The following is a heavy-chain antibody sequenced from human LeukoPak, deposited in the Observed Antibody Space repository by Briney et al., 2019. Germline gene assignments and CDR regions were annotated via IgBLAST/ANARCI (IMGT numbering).Heavy chain of an antibody. CDR2: IIPIFGTA. Sequence: SVKVSCKASGGTFSSYAISWVRQAPGQGLEWMGGIIPIFGTANYAQKFQGRVTITADESTSTAYMELSSLRSEDTAVYYCARYDFWSGGYYYGMDVWGQGTTVTVSS. CDR3: ARYDFWSGGYYYGMDV. J-gene: IGHJ6*02. V-gene: IGHV1-69*01. D-gene: IGHD3-3*01. CDR1: GGTFSSYA.